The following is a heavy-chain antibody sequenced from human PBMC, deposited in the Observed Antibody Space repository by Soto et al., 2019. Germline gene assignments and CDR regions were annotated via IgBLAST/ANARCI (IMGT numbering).Heavy chain of an antibody. Sequence: QVQLVQSGAEVRKPGSSVKVSCKTSGGSFSSFHITWVRQAPGQGLEWMGRIIPLLGITNYAQNFQGRVTVTADKSTNTAYMELNSLRYEDTAMYDCARGPNSLGDDGGQGTLITVSS. CDR3: ARGPNSLGDD. J-gene: IGHJ4*02. V-gene: IGHV1-69*02. D-gene: IGHD1-26*01. CDR1: GGSFSSFH. CDR2: IIPLLGIT.